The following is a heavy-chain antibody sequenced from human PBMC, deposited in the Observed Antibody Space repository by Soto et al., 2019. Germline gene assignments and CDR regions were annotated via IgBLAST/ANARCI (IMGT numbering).Heavy chain of an antibody. CDR2: IRRKANSYTT. CDR3: AKDKGITAQKYYFDY. Sequence: GGSLRLSCAASGLIFSDYHMDWVRQAPGKGLEWVGRIRRKANSYTTEYAASVKGRFTISRDDSKNSLYLQMNRLKSEDTAVYYCAKDKGITAQKYYFDYWGQGTLVT. J-gene: IGHJ4*02. CDR1: GLIFSDYH. D-gene: IGHD6-13*01. V-gene: IGHV3-72*01.